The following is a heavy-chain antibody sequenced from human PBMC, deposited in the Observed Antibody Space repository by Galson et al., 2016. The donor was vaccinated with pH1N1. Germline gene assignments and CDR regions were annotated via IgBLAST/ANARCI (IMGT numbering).Heavy chain of an antibody. CDR1: GFTFSNYD. Sequence: SLRLSCAASGFTFSNYDMHWVRQAPGKGLEWVAFRRYDGSDKYYADSVKGRFIISRDNAKNSLYLQMNILRVEDTAVYYCARAYYDPLTRFSGAFDYWGQGTLVTVSS. J-gene: IGHJ4*02. CDR3: ARAYYDPLTRFSGAFDY. V-gene: IGHV3-30*02. CDR2: RRYDGSDK. D-gene: IGHD3-9*01.